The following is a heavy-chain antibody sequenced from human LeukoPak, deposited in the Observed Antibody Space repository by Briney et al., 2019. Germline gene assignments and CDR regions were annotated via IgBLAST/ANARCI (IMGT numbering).Heavy chain of an antibody. D-gene: IGHD1-26*01. Sequence: GGSLRLSCAASGFTLSSYGMHWVRQAPGKGLEWVAVTSYDGSNKYYADSVKGRFTISRDNSKSTVSLQMNSLRAEDTAVYYCARGSGTYYPFDHWGQGTLVTVSS. J-gene: IGHJ4*02. CDR2: TSYDGSNK. CDR1: GFTLSSYG. CDR3: ARGSGTYYPFDH. V-gene: IGHV3-30-3*01.